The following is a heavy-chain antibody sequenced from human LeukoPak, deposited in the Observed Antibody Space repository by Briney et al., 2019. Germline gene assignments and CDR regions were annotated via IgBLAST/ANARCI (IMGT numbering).Heavy chain of an antibody. CDR2: IYYSGNT. CDR3: ARLSNYGGHSAYFDY. Sequence: SETLSLTCIVSGDSLSSTSYFWGWIRQPPGKGLEWIVNIYYSGNTYYNPSLKSRITISVDTSKNQFSLNLSSVTAADTAVYYCARLSNYGGHSAYFDYWGQGTLVTVSS. J-gene: IGHJ4*02. CDR1: GDSLSSTSYF. D-gene: IGHD4-23*01. V-gene: IGHV4-39*01.